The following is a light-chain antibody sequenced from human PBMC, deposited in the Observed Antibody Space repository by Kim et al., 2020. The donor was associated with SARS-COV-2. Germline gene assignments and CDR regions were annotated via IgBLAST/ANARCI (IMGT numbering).Light chain of an antibody. CDR2: GAS. CDR3: QQYGSSPRT. J-gene: IGKJ1*01. CDR1: QSIGSSY. V-gene: IGKV3-20*01. Sequence: STGERATLSCRASQSIGSSYLAWYQQKPGQAPRLLIYGASSRASGIPDRFSGSGSGTDFTLTISRLEPEDFAVYYCQQYGSSPRTFGQGTKVDIK.